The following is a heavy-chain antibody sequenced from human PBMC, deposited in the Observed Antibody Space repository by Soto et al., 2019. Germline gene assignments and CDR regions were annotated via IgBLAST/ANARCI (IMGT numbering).Heavy chain of an antibody. Sequence: QVRLQESGPRLVESSQTLSLTCTVSGGSISNGYHYWSWVRQTPGKGLEWVGHVYHSGRTQYNPSLKHRVGMLVDTSRNQFSLNLDFMTAADTAVYYCARWVEVSLDYFDSWGQGIPVTVSS. CDR1: GGSISNGYHY. J-gene: IGHJ4*02. CDR2: VYHSGRT. CDR3: ARWVEVSLDYFDS. V-gene: IGHV4-30-4*01. D-gene: IGHD2-15*01.